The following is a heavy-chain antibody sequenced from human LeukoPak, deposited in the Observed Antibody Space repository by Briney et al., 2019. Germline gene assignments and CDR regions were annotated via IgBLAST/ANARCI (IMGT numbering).Heavy chain of an antibody. CDR3: ASNEVVTTAWDFDY. V-gene: IGHV4-34*01. D-gene: IGHD2-21*02. Sequence: SETLSLTCAVYGGSFSGYSWSWIRQPPGKGLEWIGHINHSGSTNYNPSHKSRVTISVDTSKKQFSLNLYSVTAADTAVYYCASNEVVTTAWDFDYWGQGTLVTVSS. CDR2: INHSGST. J-gene: IGHJ4*02. CDR1: GGSFSGYS.